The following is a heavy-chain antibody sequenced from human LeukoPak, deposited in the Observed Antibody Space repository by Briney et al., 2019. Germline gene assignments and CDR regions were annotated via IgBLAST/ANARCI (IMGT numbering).Heavy chain of an antibody. CDR3: ARHYCSADKCYYFDY. CDR1: GGSISGYY. J-gene: IGHJ4*02. Sequence: SETLSLTCTVSGGSISGYYWSWIRQPPGKGLGWIGYIHYSGSTDSNRSLKSRVTISVDTSKNQSSLKLSSVTAADTAVYYCARHYCSADKCYYFDYWGQGTLVTVSS. CDR2: IHYSGST. V-gene: IGHV4-59*08. D-gene: IGHD2-15*01.